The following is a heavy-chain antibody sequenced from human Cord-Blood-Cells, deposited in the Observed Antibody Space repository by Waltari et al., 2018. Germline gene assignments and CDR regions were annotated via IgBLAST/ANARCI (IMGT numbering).Heavy chain of an antibody. J-gene: IGHJ3*02. CDR1: GYTFTSSG. CDR3: ASGFSGGFQGDAFDI. Sequence: QVQLVQSGAEVKKPGASVQVSCKASGYTFTSSGISWVRQAHGQGLEWMGWISAYNGNTNYAQKLQGRVTMTTDTSTSTAYMELRSLRSDDTAVYYCASGFSGGFQGDAFDIWGQGTMVTVSS. V-gene: IGHV1-18*01. CDR2: ISAYNGNT. D-gene: IGHD3-3*01.